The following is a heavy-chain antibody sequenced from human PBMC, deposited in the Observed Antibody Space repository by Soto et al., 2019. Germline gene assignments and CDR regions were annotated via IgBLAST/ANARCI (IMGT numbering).Heavy chain of an antibody. D-gene: IGHD3-22*01. V-gene: IGHV3-53*01. J-gene: IGHJ1*01. CDR3: AKDSMRDRSSYSFYLYQKSVYDI. Sequence: SCRREAEGKGLEWVSVIYSGGRTYYADSVKGRFTISRDKSKNTPYLQMNSLRAEDTAVYYCAKDSMRDRSSYSFYLYQKSVYDIRGQGRHVSVSA. CDR2: IYSGGRT.